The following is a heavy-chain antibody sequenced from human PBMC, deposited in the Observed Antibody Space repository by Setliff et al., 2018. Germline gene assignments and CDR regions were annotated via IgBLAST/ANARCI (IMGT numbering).Heavy chain of an antibody. CDR1: GFIFSGYG. V-gene: IGHV3-30*02. CDR3: ARRLPYFGMDV. Sequence: GGSLRLSCAASGFIFSGYGMHWVRQAPGKGLEWVAFIRYDGSNSYYADSVKGRFTLSRDNSNHILYMQMNSLSAEDTAVYCCARRLPYFGMDVWGQGTTVTVSS. D-gene: IGHD2-15*01. J-gene: IGHJ6*02. CDR2: IRYDGSNS.